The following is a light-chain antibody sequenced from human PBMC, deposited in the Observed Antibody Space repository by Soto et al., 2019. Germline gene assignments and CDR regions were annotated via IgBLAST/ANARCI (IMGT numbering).Light chain of an antibody. CDR1: RGNIVSNY. V-gene: IGLV6-57*01. J-gene: IGLJ2*01. CDR3: QSYDADILI. CDR2: EDD. Sequence: NFMLTQPHSVSESPGKTVTISCTRSRGNIVSNYVQWYQQRPGSSPTTVIYEDDDRPSGVPDRFSASIDTSSNSASLTISGLKTEDEADYYCQSYDADILIFGGGTKLTVL.